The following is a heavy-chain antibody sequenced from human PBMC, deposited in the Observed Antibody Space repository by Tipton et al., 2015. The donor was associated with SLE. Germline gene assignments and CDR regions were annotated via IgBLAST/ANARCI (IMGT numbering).Heavy chain of an antibody. CDR3: AREKGDAYPNLVAFDI. J-gene: IGHJ3*02. CDR1: GGSISSYY. CDR2: IYYSGST. V-gene: IGHV4-59*01. Sequence: TLSLTCTVSGGSISSYYWSWIRQPPGKGLEWIGYIYYSGSTNYNPSLKSRVTISVDTSKNRFSLKLSSVTAADTAVYYCAREKGDAYPNLVAFDIWGQGTMVTVSS. D-gene: IGHD3-16*01.